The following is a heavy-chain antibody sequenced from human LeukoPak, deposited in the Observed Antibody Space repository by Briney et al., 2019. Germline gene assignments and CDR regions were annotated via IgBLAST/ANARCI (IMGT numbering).Heavy chain of an antibody. Sequence: SETLSLTCTVSGGSISSSSYYCGWIRQPPGKGLEWIGSIYYSGSTYYNASLKSQVSISIDTSKNQFSLRLTSVSSGDTAVYYCAGQTGSGLFILPGGQGTLVTVSS. D-gene: IGHD3/OR15-3a*01. CDR2: IYYSGST. CDR1: GGSISSSSYY. CDR3: AGQTGSGLFILP. J-gene: IGHJ4*02. V-gene: IGHV4-39*01.